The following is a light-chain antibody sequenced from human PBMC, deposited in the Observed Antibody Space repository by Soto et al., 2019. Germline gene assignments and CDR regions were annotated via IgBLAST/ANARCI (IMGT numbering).Light chain of an antibody. CDR1: QTISSW. J-gene: IGKJ1*01. CDR2: DAS. CDR3: QQYNSYSWK. V-gene: IGKV1-5*01. Sequence: DIQMTQSPSTLSASVGDRVTITCRASQTISSWLAWYQQKPGKAPKLLIFDASRLESGVPSRFSGSASGTEFTLTISSLQPDDFATYYCQQYNSYSWKFGQGTKVDIK.